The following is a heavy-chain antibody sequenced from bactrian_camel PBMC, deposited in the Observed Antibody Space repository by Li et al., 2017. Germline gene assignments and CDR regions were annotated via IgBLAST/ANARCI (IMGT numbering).Heavy chain of an antibody. J-gene: IGHJ6*01. D-gene: IGHD3*01. CDR2: IYNVDGTT. V-gene: IGHV3S6*01. CDR3: VIDLLFAGY. CDR1: GFRIDS. Sequence: HVQLVESGGGLVQPGGSLRLSCAASGFRIDSMHWVRQAPGKGLEWVSRIYNVDGTTYYADSVKGRFTISSAGNTLYLQLNSLQPEDTAVYYCVIDLLFAGYWAQGTQVTVS.